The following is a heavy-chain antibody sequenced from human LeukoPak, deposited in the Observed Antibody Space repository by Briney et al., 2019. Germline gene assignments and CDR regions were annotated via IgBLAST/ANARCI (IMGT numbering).Heavy chain of an antibody. D-gene: IGHD1-7*01. V-gene: IGHV4-59*01. J-gene: IGHJ6*03. CDR3: ASKGKLHSSYYYLDV. CDR2: IYYIGST. Sequence: SETLSLTCTVSGGSISSSYWSWIRQAPGKGLEWIGWIYYIGSTNYNPSLKSRVTMSVDTSNSQSSLKLTSVTAADTAVYYCASKGKLHSSYYYLDVWGIGTTVTDPS. CDR1: GGSISSSY.